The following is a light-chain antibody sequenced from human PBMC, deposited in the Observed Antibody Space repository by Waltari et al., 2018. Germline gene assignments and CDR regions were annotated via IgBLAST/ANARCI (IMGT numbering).Light chain of an antibody. V-gene: IGLV6-57*02. CDR2: ADN. J-gene: IGLJ3*02. CDR1: GGSFATNY. CDR3: QSYDGDRAWV. Sequence: FILTQSHSVSESPGRTLTISCPGSGGSFATNYVQWYQQRPGSAPTTVIYADNQRPPVVPDRFSGSVDSASSSASLAISGLQTEDEADYYCQSYDGDRAWVFGGGTKLTVL.